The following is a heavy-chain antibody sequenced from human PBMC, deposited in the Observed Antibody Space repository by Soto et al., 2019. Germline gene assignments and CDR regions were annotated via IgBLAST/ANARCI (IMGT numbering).Heavy chain of an antibody. CDR2: TYATGTT. Sequence: PSETLSLTCPVSGASISGFYRGWIRKSAGNGLEWIGRTYATGTTDYNPSLKSRFMMSVDTSKKQFSRKWRSVSAADTAVYYCERDGTKTLGDWFDPWGQGISVTVSS. D-gene: IGHD1-1*01. V-gene: IGHV4-4*07. J-gene: IGHJ5*02. CDR1: GASISGFY. CDR3: ERDGTKTLGDWFDP.